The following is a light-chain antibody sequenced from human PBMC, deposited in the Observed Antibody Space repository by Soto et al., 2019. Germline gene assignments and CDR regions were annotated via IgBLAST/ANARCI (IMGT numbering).Light chain of an antibody. CDR1: QSVSSN. V-gene: IGKV3-15*01. Sequence: EIVMTQSPATLSVSPGERATLSCRASQSVSSNLAWYQQKPGQAPRLLIYGASTRATGIPARFSGSGSGTEFTLTINSLQSEDFAVYYCQQYGNSFVGFGQGTKV. CDR3: QQYGNSFVG. J-gene: IGKJ1*01. CDR2: GAS.